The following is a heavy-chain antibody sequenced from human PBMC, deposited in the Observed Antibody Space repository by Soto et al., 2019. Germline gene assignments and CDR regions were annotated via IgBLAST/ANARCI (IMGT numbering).Heavy chain of an antibody. CDR1: GGSVSSGSYY. CDR2: IYYSGST. J-gene: IGHJ5*02. D-gene: IGHD3-3*01. CDR3: ARSTTIFGVVIDS. V-gene: IGHV4-61*01. Sequence: SETLSPTCTVSGGSVSSGSYYWSWIRQPPGKGLEWIGYIYYSGSTNYNPSLKSRVTISVDTSKNQFSLKLSSVTAADTAVYYCARSTTIFGVVIDSWGQGTLVTVSS.